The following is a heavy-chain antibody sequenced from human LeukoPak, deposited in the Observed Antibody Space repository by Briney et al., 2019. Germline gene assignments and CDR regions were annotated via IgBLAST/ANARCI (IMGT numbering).Heavy chain of an antibody. D-gene: IGHD5-18*01. CDR3: ARAGRGFNYGYSDY. CDR2: ISGSGSNI. Sequence: GGSLRLSCAASRLSFSDYYMTWIRQAPGKGLEWVSYISGSGSNIYYTDSVKGRFTMSRDNAKNSLYLQMSSLRAEDTAMYYCARAGRGFNYGYSDYWGQGTLVTVSS. CDR1: RLSFSDYY. V-gene: IGHV3-11*04. J-gene: IGHJ4*02.